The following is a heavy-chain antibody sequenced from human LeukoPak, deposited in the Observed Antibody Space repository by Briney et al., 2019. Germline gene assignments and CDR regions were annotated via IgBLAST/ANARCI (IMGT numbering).Heavy chain of an antibody. J-gene: IGHJ4*02. CDR2: IYYSGST. Sequence: SETLSLTCTVSGGSISSYYWSWIRQPPGKGLEWTGYIYYSGSTNYNPSLKSRVTISVDTSKNQFSLKLSSVTAADTAVYYCATSYDSSGYLPFDYWGQGTLVTVSS. CDR3: ATSYDSSGYLPFDY. CDR1: GGSISSYY. V-gene: IGHV4-59*08. D-gene: IGHD3-22*01.